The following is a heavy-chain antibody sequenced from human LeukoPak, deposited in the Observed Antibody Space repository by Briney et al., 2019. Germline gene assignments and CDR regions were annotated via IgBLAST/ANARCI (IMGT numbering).Heavy chain of an antibody. CDR3: ARGRWELLSFYFDY. D-gene: IGHD1-26*01. CDR1: GGSFSGYY. CDR2: INHSGST. J-gene: IGHJ4*02. V-gene: IGHV4-34*01. Sequence: SETLSLTCAVYGGSFSGYYWSWIRQPPGKGLEWIGEINHSGSTNYNPSLKSRVTISVDTSKNHFSLKLSSVTAADTAVYYRARGRWELLSFYFDYWGQGTLVTVSS.